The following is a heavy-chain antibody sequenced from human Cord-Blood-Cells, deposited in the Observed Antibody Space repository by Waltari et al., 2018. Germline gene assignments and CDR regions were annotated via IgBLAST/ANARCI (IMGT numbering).Heavy chain of an antibody. D-gene: IGHD5-18*01. V-gene: IGHV3-30*04. CDR3: ARGDTAMAPFDY. Sequence: QVQLVESGGGVVQPGGSLRLSCAASGFTFSSHSTHRSRQAPGKGLGWVTVISYDGSNKYYADSVKGRFTISRDNSKNTLYLQMNSLRAEDTAVYYCARGDTAMAPFDYWGQGTLVTVSS. CDR1: GFTFSSHS. J-gene: IGHJ4*02. CDR2: ISYDGSNK.